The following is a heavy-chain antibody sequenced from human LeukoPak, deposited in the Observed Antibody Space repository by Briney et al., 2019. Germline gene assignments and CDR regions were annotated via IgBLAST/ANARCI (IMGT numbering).Heavy chain of an antibody. J-gene: IGHJ5*02. D-gene: IGHD4/OR15-4a*01. CDR1: GYTFTGYY. CDR2: INPNSGGT. V-gene: IGHV1-2*02. Sequence: ASVKVSCKASGYTFTGYYMHWVRQAPGQGLEWMGWINPNSGGTNYAQKFQGRVTMTRDTSISTAFLDLSSLTSDATAIYYCARSNYGGQGAGDNWFDPWGQGTLVTVSS. CDR3: ARSNYGGQGAGDNWFDP.